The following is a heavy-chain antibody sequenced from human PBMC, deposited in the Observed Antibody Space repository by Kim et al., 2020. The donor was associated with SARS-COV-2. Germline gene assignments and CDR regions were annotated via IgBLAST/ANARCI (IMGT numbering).Heavy chain of an antibody. V-gene: IGHV3-23*01. J-gene: IGHJ5*02. CDR1: GFTFSSYA. CDR2: ISGSGGST. Sequence: GGSLRLSCAASGFTFSSYAMSWVRQAPGKGLEWVSAISGSGGSTYYADSVKGRFTISRDNSKNTLYLQMNSLRAEDTAVYYCAKDRSGRSPEYSSSWFDPWGQGTLVTVSS. CDR3: AKDRSGRSPEYSSSWFDP. D-gene: IGHD6-6*01.